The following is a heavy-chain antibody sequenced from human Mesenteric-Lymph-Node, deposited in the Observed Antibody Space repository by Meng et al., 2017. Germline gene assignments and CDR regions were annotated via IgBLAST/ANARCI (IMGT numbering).Heavy chain of an antibody. CDR3: AASDYVWGSYHYYGMDV. CDR1: GVTFSTYT. J-gene: IGHJ6*02. CDR2: INPNSGGT. Sequence: ASVKVSCKASGVTFSTYTISWVRQAPGQGLEWMGRINPNSGGTNYAQKFQGRVTMTRDTSISTAYMELSSLRSEDTAVYYCAASDYVWGSYHYYGMDVWGQGTTVTVSS. D-gene: IGHD3-16*02. V-gene: IGHV1-2*06.